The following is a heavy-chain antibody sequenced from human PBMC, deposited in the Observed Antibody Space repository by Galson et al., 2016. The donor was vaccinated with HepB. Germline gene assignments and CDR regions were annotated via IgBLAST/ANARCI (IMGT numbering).Heavy chain of an antibody. J-gene: IGHJ3*02. V-gene: IGHV3-21*01. Sequence: SLRLSCAASGFTFSSYSMNWVRQAPGKGLEWVSSISSSSTYIYYADSVKGRFTISRDNAKNSLYLQMNSLRAEDTAVYYCARGMRGVGTTDAFDIWGQGTMVTVSS. CDR2: ISSSSTYI. CDR3: ARGMRGVGTTDAFDI. D-gene: IGHD1-26*01. CDR1: GFTFSSYS.